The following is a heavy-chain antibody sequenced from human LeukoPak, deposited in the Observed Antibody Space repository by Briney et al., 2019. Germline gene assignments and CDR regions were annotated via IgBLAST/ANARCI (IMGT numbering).Heavy chain of an antibody. CDR1: GGSISSSCYY. CDR2: IYYSGST. Sequence: PSETLSLTCTVSGGSISSSCYYWGWIRPPPGKGLEWIGSIYYSGSTYYNPSLKSRVTISVDTSKNQFSLKLSSVTAADTAVYYCARHHFYGSGNNWFDPWGQGTLVTVSS. D-gene: IGHD3-10*01. J-gene: IGHJ5*02. CDR3: ARHHFYGSGNNWFDP. V-gene: IGHV4-39*01.